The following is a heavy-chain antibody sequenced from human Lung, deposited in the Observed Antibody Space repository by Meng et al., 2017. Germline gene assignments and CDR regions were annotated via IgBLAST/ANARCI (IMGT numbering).Heavy chain of an antibody. V-gene: IGHV4-39*07. J-gene: IGHJ4*02. Sequence: SETLSLTCTVSGGSISSSHYYWGWIRQPPGKELEWIGSIYYNGSTYYHPSLKSRVTISLETSENQFSLKLRSVTAADTAVYYCARGWGYGSGSYWYYWGQGTLVTVSS. CDR3: ARGWGYGSGSYWYY. CDR2: IYYNGST. D-gene: IGHD3-10*01. CDR1: GGSISSSHYY.